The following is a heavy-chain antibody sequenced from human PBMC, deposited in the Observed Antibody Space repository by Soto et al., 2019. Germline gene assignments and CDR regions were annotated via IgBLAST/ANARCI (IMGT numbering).Heavy chain of an antibody. CDR3: ARSHSSSWHWFDP. J-gene: IGHJ5*02. Sequence: GGSLRLSCAASGFTFSSYPMHWVRQAPGKGPEWVAVISVNGNNIHYGDSVKGRFTISRDNSKNTLYLQMSSLRVEDTAVYYCARSHSSSWHWFDPWGPGTLVTVSS. D-gene: IGHD6-13*01. V-gene: IGHV3-30-3*01. CDR2: ISVNGNNI. CDR1: GFTFSSYP.